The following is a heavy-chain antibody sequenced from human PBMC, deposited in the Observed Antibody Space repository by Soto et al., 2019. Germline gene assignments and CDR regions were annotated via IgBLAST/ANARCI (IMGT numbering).Heavy chain of an antibody. CDR2: ISTYNGNT. D-gene: IGHD2-15*01. Sequence: QVQLVQSGAEVKKPGASVKVSCKASGYTFSSYGIIWVRQAPGQGLEWMGWISTYNGNTNYAQKLQGRVTMTTDTSTSIAYMELRSLISDDTALYYCARVGGQSYYGMDVWGQWTPVTVSS. CDR1: GYTFSSYG. V-gene: IGHV1-18*01. J-gene: IGHJ6*02. CDR3: ARVGGQSYYGMDV.